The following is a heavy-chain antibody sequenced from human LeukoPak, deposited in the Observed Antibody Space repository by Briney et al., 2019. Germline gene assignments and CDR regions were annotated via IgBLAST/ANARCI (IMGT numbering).Heavy chain of an antibody. CDR2: ISGSGGST. V-gene: IGHV3-23*01. CDR1: GFTFSSYA. J-gene: IGHJ4*02. CDR3: AKDPYDSSGYYPYYLDY. Sequence: GGSLRLSCAASGFTFSSYAMSWVRQAPGKGLEWVSAISGSGGSTYYADSVKGRFTISRDNSKNTLYLQMNSLRAEDTAVYYCAKDPYDSSGYYPYYLDYWGQGTLVTASS. D-gene: IGHD3-22*01.